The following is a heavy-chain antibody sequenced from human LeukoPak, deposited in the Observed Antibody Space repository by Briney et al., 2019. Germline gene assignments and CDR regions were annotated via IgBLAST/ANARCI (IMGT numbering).Heavy chain of an antibody. V-gene: IGHV4-39*01. Sequence: SETLSLTCTVSFDSINTKNYCWGWIRQSPGKGLESIGTIYYSGNTYYNPSLKSRVTISVDTSKNQCSLKLSSVTAADTAVYYCARLRRDGYNYYYYYYMDVWGKGTTVTVSS. CDR2: IYYSGNT. CDR1: FDSINTKNYC. D-gene: IGHD5-24*01. J-gene: IGHJ6*03. CDR3: ARLRRDGYNYYYYYYMDV.